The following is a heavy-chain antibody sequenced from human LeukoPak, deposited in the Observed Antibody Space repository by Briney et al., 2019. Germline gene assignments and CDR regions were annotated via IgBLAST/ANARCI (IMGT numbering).Heavy chain of an antibody. Sequence: GGSLRLSCAASGFTFSSYAMHWVRQAPGKGLEWVAVISYDGSNKYYADSVKGRFTISRDNSKNTLYLQMNSLRAEDTAVYYCARDRYWGQGTLVTVSS. CDR1: GFTFSSYA. CDR3: ARDRY. V-gene: IGHV3-30-3*01. J-gene: IGHJ4*02. CDR2: ISYDGSNK.